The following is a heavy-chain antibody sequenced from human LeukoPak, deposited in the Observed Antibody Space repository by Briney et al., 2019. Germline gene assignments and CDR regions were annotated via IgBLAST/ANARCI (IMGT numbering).Heavy chain of an antibody. CDR2: ISYDGSNK. Sequence: GGSLRLSCAASGFTFSSYGMHWVRQAPGKGLEWVAVISYDGSNKYYADSVKGRFTISRDDSKNTLYLQMNSLRAEDTAVYYCAKDLITMVRGIEYNWFDPWGQGTLVTVSS. D-gene: IGHD3-10*01. CDR1: GFTFSSYG. CDR3: AKDLITMVRGIEYNWFDP. V-gene: IGHV3-30*18. J-gene: IGHJ5*02.